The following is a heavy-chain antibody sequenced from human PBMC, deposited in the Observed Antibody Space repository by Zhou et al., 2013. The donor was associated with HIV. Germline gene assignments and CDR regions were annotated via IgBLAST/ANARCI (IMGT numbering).Heavy chain of an antibody. J-gene: IGHJ4*02. CDR2: TSVYNGNT. V-gene: IGHV1-18*01. Sequence: QVHLVQSGDEVKKPGASVKVSCKAAGYTFTLYDVSWVRQAPGQGLEWMGWTSVYNGNTNYAQKFQGRVSMTTDTSTNTAHMELRRLTSDDTAVYFCARSGYGRPADYWGQGTLVTVSS. D-gene: IGHD2-15*01. CDR3: ARSGYGRPADY. CDR1: GYTFTLYD.